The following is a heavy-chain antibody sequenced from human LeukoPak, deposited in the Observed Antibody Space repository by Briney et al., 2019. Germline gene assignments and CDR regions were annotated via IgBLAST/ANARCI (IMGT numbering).Heavy chain of an antibody. V-gene: IGHV4-59*08. CDR3: ARRGDGYNGDDAFDI. Sequence: KSSETLSLTCTVSGGSISSYYWSWIRQPPGKGLEWIGYIYYSGSTNYNPSLKSRVTISVDTSKNQFSLKLSSVTAADTAVYYCARRGDGYNGDDAFDIWGQGTMVTVSS. J-gene: IGHJ3*02. CDR1: GGSISSYY. CDR2: IYYSGST. D-gene: IGHD5-24*01.